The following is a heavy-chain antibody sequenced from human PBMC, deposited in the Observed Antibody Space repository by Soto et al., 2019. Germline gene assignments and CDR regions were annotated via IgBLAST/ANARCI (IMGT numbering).Heavy chain of an antibody. CDR3: ARHRAAAGSSYYYGMDV. CDR2: IYYNGYT. V-gene: IGHV4-39*01. CDR1: GGSISSTPYY. Sequence: QLQLQESGPGLLKPSEILSLTCTVSGGSISSTPYYWGWIRQPPGKGLEWIGSIYYNGYTYSNPSLKTRVTVSVDTSRNQFSLKLSSVTAEDTAVYFCARHRAAAGSSYYYGMDVWGLGTTVTVSS. J-gene: IGHJ6*02. D-gene: IGHD6-13*01.